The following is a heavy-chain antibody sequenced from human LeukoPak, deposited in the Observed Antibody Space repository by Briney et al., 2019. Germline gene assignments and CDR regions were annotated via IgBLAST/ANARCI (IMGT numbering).Heavy chain of an antibody. D-gene: IGHD6-19*01. CDR3: ARSPRISSGWYAYFDY. CDR1: GFSFSNYG. V-gene: IGHV3-30*02. J-gene: IGHJ4*02. Sequence: GGSLRLSCAASGFSFSNYGMHWVRQAPGKGLEWVALIQSDGSKTYSADSVKGRFTISRDNPRNTLYLQMNRLRPEDTAVYYCARSPRISSGWYAYFDYWGQGTLVTVSS. CDR2: IQSDGSKT.